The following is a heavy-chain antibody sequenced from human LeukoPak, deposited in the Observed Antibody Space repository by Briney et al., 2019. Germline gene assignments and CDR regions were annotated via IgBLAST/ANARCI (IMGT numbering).Heavy chain of an antibody. CDR3: ARGDCSGGSCYHNWFDP. J-gene: IGHJ5*02. V-gene: IGHV4-34*01. D-gene: IGHD2-15*01. CDR2: INHSGST. CDR1: GVSFSGYY. Sequence: SETLSLTCAVYGVSFSGYYWSWIRQPPGKGLEWIGEINHSGSTNYNPSLKSRVTISVDTSKNQFSLKLSSVTAADTAVYYCARGDCSGGSCYHNWFDPWGQGTLVTVSS.